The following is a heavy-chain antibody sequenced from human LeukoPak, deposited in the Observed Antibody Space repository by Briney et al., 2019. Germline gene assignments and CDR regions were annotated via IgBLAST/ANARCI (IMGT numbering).Heavy chain of an antibody. J-gene: IGHJ4*02. CDR2: IGSSSSYI. V-gene: IGHV3-21*01. CDR1: GFTFSSYA. CDR3: ARPRPHFDSNGYSDY. Sequence: GGSLRLSCAASGFTFSSYAMSWVRQAPGKGLEWVSSIGSSSSYIYYADSVKGRFTISRDDAKNSLYLQMNSLRVEDTAVYYCARPRPHFDSNGYSDYWGQGTLVTVSS. D-gene: IGHD3-22*01.